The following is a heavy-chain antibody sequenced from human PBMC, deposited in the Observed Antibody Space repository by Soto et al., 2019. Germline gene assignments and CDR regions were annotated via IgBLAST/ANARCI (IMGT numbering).Heavy chain of an antibody. Sequence: GGSLRLSCAASGFTFSSYAMSWVRQAPGKGLEWVSAISGSGGSTYYADSVKGRFTISRDNSKNTLYLQMNSLRAEDTAVYYCARDMIAARTNTRRTDYWGQGTLVTVSS. D-gene: IGHD6-6*01. CDR2: ISGSGGST. V-gene: IGHV3-23*01. CDR3: ARDMIAARTNTRRTDY. J-gene: IGHJ4*02. CDR1: GFTFSSYA.